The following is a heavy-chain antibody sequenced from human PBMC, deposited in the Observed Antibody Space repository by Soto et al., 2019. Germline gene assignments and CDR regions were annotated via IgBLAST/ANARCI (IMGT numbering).Heavy chain of an antibody. D-gene: IGHD6-13*01. CDR3: ASGIAAAGRYYYGMDV. Sequence: PGGSLRLSCAASGFTLSSYGMHWVRQAPGKGLEWVAVISYDGSNKYYADSVKGRFTISRDNSKNTLYLQMNSLRAEDTAVYYCASGIAAAGRYYYGMDVWGQGXTVTVSS. J-gene: IGHJ6*02. V-gene: IGHV3-30*03. CDR2: ISYDGSNK. CDR1: GFTLSSYG.